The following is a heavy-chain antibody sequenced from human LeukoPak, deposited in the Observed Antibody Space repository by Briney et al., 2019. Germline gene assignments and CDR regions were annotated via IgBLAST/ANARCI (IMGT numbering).Heavy chain of an antibody. CDR1: GLSFSNHW. CDR3: ARDWVTTGYYYYYYMDV. Sequence: GGSLRLSCAASGLSFSNHWMSWVRQAPGKGLEWVAVISYDGSNKYYADSVKGRFTISRDNSKNTLYLQMNSLRAEDTAVYYCARDWVTTGYYYYYYMDVWGKGTTVTVSS. D-gene: IGHD4-17*01. CDR2: ISYDGSNK. V-gene: IGHV3-30*03. J-gene: IGHJ6*03.